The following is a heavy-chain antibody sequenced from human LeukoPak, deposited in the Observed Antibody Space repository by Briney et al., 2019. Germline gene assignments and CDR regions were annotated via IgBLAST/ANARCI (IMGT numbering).Heavy chain of an antibody. CDR2: INLSGDNT. V-gene: IGHV3-23*01. CDR1: GFTFSSYA. CDR3: AKGDSSHIY. Sequence: GGSLRLSCAASGFTFSSYAMSWVRQAPGKGLEWVSVINLSGDNTYYADSVKGRFTISRDNSKNTLYLQMNSLRAEDTAVYYCAKGDSSHIYWGQGTLVTVSS. D-gene: IGHD3-22*01. J-gene: IGHJ4*02.